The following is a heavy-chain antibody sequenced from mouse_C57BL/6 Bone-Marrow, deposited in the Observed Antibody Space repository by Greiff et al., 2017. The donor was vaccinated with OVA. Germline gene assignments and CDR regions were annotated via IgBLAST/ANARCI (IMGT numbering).Heavy chain of an antibody. CDR2: IDPENGDT. D-gene: IGHD1-1*01. CDR1: GFNIKDDY. V-gene: IGHV14-4*01. Sequence: EVQLQESGAELVRPGASVKLSCTASGFNIKDDYMHWVKQRPEQGLEWIGWIDPENGDTEYASKFQGKATITADTSSNTAYLQLSSLTSEDTSVYYCSRDYYGVDYWGQGTTLTVSS. J-gene: IGHJ2*01. CDR3: SRDYYGVDY.